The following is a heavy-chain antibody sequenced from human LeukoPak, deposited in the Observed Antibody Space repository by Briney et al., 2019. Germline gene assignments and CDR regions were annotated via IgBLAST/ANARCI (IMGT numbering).Heavy chain of an antibody. CDR3: ASSERWLQPGSQH. CDR2: ISYDGSSK. D-gene: IGHD5-24*01. V-gene: IGHV3-30*07. J-gene: IGHJ1*01. CDR1: GFTFSNYA. Sequence: GGSLRLSCAASGFTFSNYAILWVRQAPGKGLEWVAVISYDGSSKNFADSVKGRFTISRDNAKNTLYLQMNSLRAEDTAVYYCASSERWLQPGSQHWGQGTLVTVSS.